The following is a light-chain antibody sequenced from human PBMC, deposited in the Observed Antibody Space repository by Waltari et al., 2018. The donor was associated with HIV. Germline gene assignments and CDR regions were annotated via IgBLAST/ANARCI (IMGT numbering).Light chain of an antibody. CDR3: SSHAGSKVV. V-gene: IGLV2-8*01. J-gene: IGLJ2*01. CDR2: AVI. CDR1: SSDVGGYNY. Sequence: QSALTQPPSASGSPGQSVTLSCTGTSSDVGGYNYVSWHQQHPGKAPKLRIYAVIKRPSGVPDRFSGSKSGNTASLTVSGLQPEDEADYYCSSHAGSKVVFGGGTRLTVL.